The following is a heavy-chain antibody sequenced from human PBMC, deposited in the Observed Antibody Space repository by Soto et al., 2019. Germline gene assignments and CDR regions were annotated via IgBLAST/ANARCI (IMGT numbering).Heavy chain of an antibody. CDR2: IYYGGTT. J-gene: IGHJ3*01. V-gene: IGHV3-53*02. CDR1: GFTVSNDH. D-gene: IGHD6-13*01. Sequence: EMQLVETGGGLIQPGGSLRLSCAASGFTVSNDHMSWVHQAPGKGLEWISVIYYGGTTYYADSVQGRFTVSRDSSKNTLYLQMNDLRADDTAVYYCAREAAGFDVWGQGTMVTVSS. CDR3: AREAAGFDV.